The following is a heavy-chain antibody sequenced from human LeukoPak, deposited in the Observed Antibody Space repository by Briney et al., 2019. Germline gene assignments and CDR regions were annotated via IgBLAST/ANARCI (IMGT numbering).Heavy chain of an antibody. J-gene: IGHJ4*02. CDR2: ISSSSYI. D-gene: IGHD5-12*01. Sequence: PGGSLRLSCAASGFTFSSYSMNWVRQAPGKGLEWVSSISSSSYIYYADSVKGRFTISRDNAKNSLYLQMNSLRAEDTAVYYCARGGTNVDIVATTDSDFDYWGQGTLVTVSS. V-gene: IGHV3-21*01. CDR1: GFTFSSYS. CDR3: ARGGTNVDIVATTDSDFDY.